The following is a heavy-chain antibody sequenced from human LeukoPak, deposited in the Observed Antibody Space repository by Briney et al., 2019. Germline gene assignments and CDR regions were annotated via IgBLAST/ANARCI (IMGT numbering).Heavy chain of an antibody. CDR2: IYYSGST. D-gene: IGHD6-6*01. CDR3: ASFIAARPFDY. CDR1: GGSISSSSYY. V-gene: IGHV4-39*07. J-gene: IGHJ4*02. Sequence: PSETLSLTCTVSGGSISSSSYYWGWIRQPPGKGLEWIGSIYYSGSTYYNPSLKSRVTISVDTSKNQFSLKLSSVTAADTAVYYCASFIAARPFDYWGQGTLVTVSS.